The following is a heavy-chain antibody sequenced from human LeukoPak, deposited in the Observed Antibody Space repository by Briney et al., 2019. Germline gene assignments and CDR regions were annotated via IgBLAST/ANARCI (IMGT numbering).Heavy chain of an antibody. Sequence: GGSLRLSCAASGFTSSRYAMNWVRQAPGKGLEWVSTVRSSDGYTYYADSVRGRFTISGDDSKTTVYLQMNSLRAEDTAVYYCAISPTSTATTFYGMDVWGRGTTVTVSS. CDR2: VRSSDGYT. V-gene: IGHV3-23*01. CDR3: AISPTSTATTFYGMDV. CDR1: GFTSSRYA. J-gene: IGHJ6*02. D-gene: IGHD1-26*01.